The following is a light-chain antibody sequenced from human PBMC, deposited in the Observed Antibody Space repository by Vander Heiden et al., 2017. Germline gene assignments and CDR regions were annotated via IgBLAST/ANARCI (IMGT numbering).Light chain of an antibody. Sequence: QSVLPPPPSFSGAPGPSATTPCTGSSSNIGTSYDVHWYQQLPRTAPNTLIYASRNRPSGVPDRFSGSKSDTSDSLAISGLEAKAEADSYCQSHDNGRSGWVFGGGTKLTVL. CDR3: QSHDNGRSGWV. J-gene: IGLJ3*02. V-gene: IGLV1-40*01. CDR2: ASR. CDR1: SSNIGTSYD.